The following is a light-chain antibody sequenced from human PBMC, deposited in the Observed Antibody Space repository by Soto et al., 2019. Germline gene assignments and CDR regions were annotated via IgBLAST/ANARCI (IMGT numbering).Light chain of an antibody. J-gene: IGKJ4*01. Sequence: DIQLTQSPSLLSASVGDRVTITCRASQDISSYLAWYQQKPGRAPELLIHGAHSLHSGVPSRFSGSGSGTEFSLTIRSLQPEDFATYYCQQLNSYPLSFGGGTKVKI. V-gene: IGKV1-9*01. CDR2: GAH. CDR3: QQLNSYPLS. CDR1: QDISSY.